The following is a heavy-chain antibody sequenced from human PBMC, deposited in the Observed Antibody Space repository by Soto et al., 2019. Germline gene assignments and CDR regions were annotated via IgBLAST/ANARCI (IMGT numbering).Heavy chain of an antibody. J-gene: IGHJ6*02. D-gene: IGHD3-22*01. CDR2: IIPMLDSA. Sequence: QVQLVQSGAEVKQPGSSVKVSCKASGGTFDNYAITWVRQAPGQGLEWMAGIIPMLDSANYAEKVQDRVTITADESTSSVDMEVSSLRSEDTAVYYCARTYHYDSLGKTYFYYGMDVWGQGTTVTVSS. CDR3: ARTYHYDSLGKTYFYYGMDV. V-gene: IGHV1-69*12. CDR1: GGTFDNYA.